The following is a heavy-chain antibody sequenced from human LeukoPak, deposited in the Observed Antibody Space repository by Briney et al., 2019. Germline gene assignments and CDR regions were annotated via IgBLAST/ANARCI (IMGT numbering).Heavy chain of an antibody. CDR3: ARHHYYYDSGPYPGHY. D-gene: IGHD3-22*01. J-gene: IGHJ4*02. V-gene: IGHV5-51*01. CDR1: GYSFSSYW. CDR2: IYPGDSDT. Sequence: GESLKISCKGSGYSFSSYWIAWVRQMPGKGLEWMGIIYPGDSDTRYSPSFQGQVTISADKSISTAYLQWSSLKASDTAMYYCARHHYYYDSGPYPGHYWGQGTLVTVSS.